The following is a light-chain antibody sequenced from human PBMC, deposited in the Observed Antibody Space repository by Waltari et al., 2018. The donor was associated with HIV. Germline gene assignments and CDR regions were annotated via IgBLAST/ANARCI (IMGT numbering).Light chain of an antibody. Sequence: DIQLTQSPSSLSASLGDRVTITCRTSQSISSYLNWYQQEPKKAPRLLIYAASSLQSGVPSTFSGSGSGTDFTLTISSLQPEDFATYYCQQSYNIPRTFGQGTKVEIK. V-gene: IGKV1-39*01. CDR1: QSISSY. CDR2: AAS. CDR3: QQSYNIPRT. J-gene: IGKJ1*01.